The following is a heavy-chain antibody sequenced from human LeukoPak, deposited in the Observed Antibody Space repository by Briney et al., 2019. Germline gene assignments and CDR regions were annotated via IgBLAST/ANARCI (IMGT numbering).Heavy chain of an antibody. CDR3: ARERGYYYDSSGYYSGLDY. CDR1: GGTFSSYA. CDR2: IIPILGIA. Sequence: SVKVSCKASGGTFSSYAISWVRQAPGQGLEWMGRIIPILGIANYAQKFQGRVTITADKSTSTAYMELSSVRSEDTAVYYCARERGYYYDSSGYYSGLDYWGQGTLVTVSS. J-gene: IGHJ4*02. V-gene: IGHV1-69*04. D-gene: IGHD3-22*01.